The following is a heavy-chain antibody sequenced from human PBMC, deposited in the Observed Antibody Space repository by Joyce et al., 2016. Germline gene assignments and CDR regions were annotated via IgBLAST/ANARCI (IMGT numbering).Heavy chain of an antibody. Sequence: QVHLMQSGAAVTKPGASVKVSCKAYGYAFINYYIHWGRQAPGQGLEWMGWINTDSGVTSLAQKFQGWITMTRDASITTAYMELTSLKSDDTAIYYCARGGLRRGSGHKELSEIDYWGQGTLVTVSS. CDR1: GYAFINYY. V-gene: IGHV1-2*04. D-gene: IGHD6-19*01. CDR2: INTDSGVT. J-gene: IGHJ4*02. CDR3: ARGGLRRGSGHKELSEIDY.